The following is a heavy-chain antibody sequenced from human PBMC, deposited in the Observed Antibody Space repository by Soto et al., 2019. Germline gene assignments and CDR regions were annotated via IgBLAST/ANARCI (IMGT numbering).Heavy chain of an antibody. CDR3: ASRYGSAIDY. CDR2: IYYSGSN. D-gene: IGHD1-26*01. CDR1: GGTISSWY. Sequence: QVQLQESGTGLVKPSETLSLTCTVSGGTISSWYWSWIRQPPGKGLEWIGYIYYSGSNNCNPSLKSRVTISVDTSKNQFSLTLSSVTAADTAVYYCASRYGSAIDYFGQGTLVTVPS. V-gene: IGHV4-59*08. J-gene: IGHJ4*02.